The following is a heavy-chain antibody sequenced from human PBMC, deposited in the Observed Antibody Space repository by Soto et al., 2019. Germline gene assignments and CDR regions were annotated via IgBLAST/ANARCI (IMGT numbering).Heavy chain of an antibody. CDR2: ISSSSSTI. J-gene: IGHJ3*02. CDR1: GFSFSSYS. Sequence: GGSLRLSCAASGFSFSSYSMNWVRQAPGKGLEWVSYISSSSSTIYYADSVKGRFTISRDSAKNSLYLQMNSLRAEDTAVYYCVIGDNWNYVRAFDILGEGTMVTV. V-gene: IGHV3-48*01. CDR3: VIGDNWNYVRAFDI. D-gene: IGHD1-7*01.